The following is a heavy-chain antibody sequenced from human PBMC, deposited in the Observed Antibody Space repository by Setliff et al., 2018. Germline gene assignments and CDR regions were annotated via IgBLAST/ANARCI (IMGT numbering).Heavy chain of an antibody. J-gene: IGHJ5*02. CDR1: GYTFTGYY. D-gene: IGHD4-17*01. CDR3: ARSRLYGGWFDP. V-gene: IGHV1-2*02. Sequence: ASVKVSCKASGYTFTGYYMHWVRQAPGQGLEWMGWINXNXXXXXXXXXXQGXXXXTRDTSISTAYMELSRLRSDDTAVYSCARSRLYGGWFDPWGQGTLVTVSS. CDR2: INXNXXXX.